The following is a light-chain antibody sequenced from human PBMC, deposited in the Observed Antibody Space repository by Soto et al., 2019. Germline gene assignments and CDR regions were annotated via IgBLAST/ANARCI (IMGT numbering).Light chain of an antibody. CDR3: QHHSNWLWT. J-gene: IGKJ1*01. CDR2: HAS. CDR1: QSVSRY. V-gene: IGKV3-11*01. Sequence: EIVLTQSPATLSLCPGERSTLSCRASQSVSRYLAWYQQKPGQAPRLLIYHASNRATGIPARFSGSGSGTDFTLTISSLEPEDFAIYYCQHHSNWLWTFGQGTKVDIK.